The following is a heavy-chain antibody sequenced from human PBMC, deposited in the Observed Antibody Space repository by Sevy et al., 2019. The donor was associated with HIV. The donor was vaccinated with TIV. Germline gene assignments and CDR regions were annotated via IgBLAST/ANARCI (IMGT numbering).Heavy chain of an antibody. Sequence: SETLSLTCPVSGGSFSSYYWSWIRQPPGKGLEWVGYIYSNGSTNSNPSLRGGVTISSHTSRNQLSLKLKSATTADTAMYYCARGKVLFDYWSQGTLVTVSS. CDR3: ARGKVLFDY. V-gene: IGHV4-59*01. CDR1: GGSFSSYY. J-gene: IGHJ4*02. CDR2: IYSNGST. D-gene: IGHD3-10*01.